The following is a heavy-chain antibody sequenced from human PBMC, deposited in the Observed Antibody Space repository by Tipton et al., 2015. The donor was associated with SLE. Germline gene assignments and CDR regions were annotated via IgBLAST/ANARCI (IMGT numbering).Heavy chain of an antibody. CDR2: FYYSGST. J-gene: IGHJ2*01. D-gene: IGHD3-3*01. Sequence: TLSLTCAVSGGSITTYYWSWIRQSPGKGLEWIGYFYYSGSTKYNPSLKSRVTMSVHTSKNHFSVKLSSVTAADTAIYYCARVWSGYSSSYFDLWGRGTLITVSS. CDR3: ARVWSGYSSSYFDL. CDR1: GGSITTYY. V-gene: IGHV4-59*01.